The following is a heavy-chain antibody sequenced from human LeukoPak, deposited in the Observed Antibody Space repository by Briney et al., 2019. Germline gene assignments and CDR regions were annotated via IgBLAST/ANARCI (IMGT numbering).Heavy chain of an antibody. V-gene: IGHV4-30-2*01. CDR1: GGSISSGGYS. Sequence: SETLSLTCTVSGGSISSGGYSWSWIRQPPGKGLEWIGYIYHSGGTYYNPSLKSRVTISVDRSKNQFSLKLSSVTAADTAVYYCARAGRRSHYYYYYGMDVWGQGTTVTVSS. CDR3: ARAGRRSHYYYYYGMDV. CDR2: IYHSGGT. J-gene: IGHJ6*02.